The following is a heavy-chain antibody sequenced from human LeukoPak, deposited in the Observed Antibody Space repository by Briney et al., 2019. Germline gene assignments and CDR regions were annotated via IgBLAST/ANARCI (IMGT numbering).Heavy chain of an antibody. Sequence: GRSLRLSCAASGFTFDDYAMHWVRQAPGKGLEWVSGISWNSGSIGYADSVKGRFTISRDNAKNSLYLQMNSLRAEDTALYYCAKVPGYSRGWYLDYFDYWGQGTLVTVSS. CDR3: AKVPGYSRGWYLDYFDY. J-gene: IGHJ4*02. CDR2: ISWNSGSI. CDR1: GFTFDDYA. D-gene: IGHD6-19*01. V-gene: IGHV3-9*01.